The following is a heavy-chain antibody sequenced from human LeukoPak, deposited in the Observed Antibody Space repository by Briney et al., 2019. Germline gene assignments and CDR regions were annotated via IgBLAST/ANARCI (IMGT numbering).Heavy chain of an antibody. D-gene: IGHD3-10*01. CDR2: INPNSGGT. CDR3: APVLYGSGSLDY. Sequence: ASVKVSCKASGYTFTGYYMHWVRQAPGQGLEWVGWINPNSGGTNYAQKFQGRVTMTRDTSISTAYMELSRLRSDDTAVYYCAPVLYGSGSLDYWGQGTLVTVSS. J-gene: IGHJ4*02. V-gene: IGHV1-2*02. CDR1: GYTFTGYY.